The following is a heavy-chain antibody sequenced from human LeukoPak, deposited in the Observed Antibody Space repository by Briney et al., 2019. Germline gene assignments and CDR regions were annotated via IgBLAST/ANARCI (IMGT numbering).Heavy chain of an antibody. CDR2: ISSSGSHI. V-gene: IGHV3-48*03. CDR3: VREPGAPRGWFDS. J-gene: IGHJ5*01. D-gene: IGHD7-27*01. Sequence: GGSLRLSCAASGFTFSSYEMNWVRQAPGKGLEWVSYISSSGSHIYSADSMKGRFIISRDNAKNSLYLQMNSLRAEDTAVYYCVREPGAPRGWFDSWGQGTLVTVSS. CDR1: GFTFSSYE.